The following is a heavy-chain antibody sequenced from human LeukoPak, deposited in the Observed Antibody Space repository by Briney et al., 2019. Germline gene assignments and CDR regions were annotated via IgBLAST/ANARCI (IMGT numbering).Heavy chain of an antibody. J-gene: IGHJ5*02. V-gene: IGHV4-4*02. CDR1: GGSISSSNW. CDR2: MYHGGNT. D-gene: IGHD4-11*01. Sequence: SETLSLTCDVSGGSISSSNWWTWVRQPPGKGLEWIGEMYHGGNTNYNPSLKSRVTISVDRSKNQFSLKLSSVTAADTAVYYCARTPTVTTLYNWFDPWGQGTLVTVSS. CDR3: ARTPTVTTLYNWFDP.